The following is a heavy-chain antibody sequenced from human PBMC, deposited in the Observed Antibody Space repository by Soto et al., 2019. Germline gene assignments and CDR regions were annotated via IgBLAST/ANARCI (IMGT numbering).Heavy chain of an antibody. CDR1: GFTFSSYG. CDR3: VKDGYDYGDYGGLGYYYYGMDV. D-gene: IGHD4-17*01. CDR2: IAEDGSNK. V-gene: IGHV3-30*18. Sequence: QVQLVESGGGVVQPGRSLRLSCSASGFTFSSYGMHWVRQAPGKGLEWVAVIAEDGSNKYYADSVRGRFTISRDNSKNPLYLQMNSLRAEDTAVYYCVKDGYDYGDYGGLGYYYYGMDVWGQGTTVTVSS. J-gene: IGHJ6*02.